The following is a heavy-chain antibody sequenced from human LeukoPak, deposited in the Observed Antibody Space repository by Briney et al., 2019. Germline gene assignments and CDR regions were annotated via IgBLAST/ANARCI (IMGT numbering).Heavy chain of an antibody. CDR1: GYTFTGYY. Sequence: ASVRVSCKASGYTFTGYYMHWGRQAPGQGVEGMGWINPNSGGTNYEQKFLGRITMSRDTSITTAYMELSRLRSDDTAVYYCASATTYCGADCYPLDAFDIWGQGTMVTVSS. CDR2: INPNSGGT. CDR3: ASATTYCGADCYPLDAFDI. J-gene: IGHJ3*02. D-gene: IGHD2-21*02. V-gene: IGHV1-2*02.